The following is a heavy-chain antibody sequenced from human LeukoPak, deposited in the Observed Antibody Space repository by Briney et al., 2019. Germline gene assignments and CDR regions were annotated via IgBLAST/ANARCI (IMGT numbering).Heavy chain of an antibody. D-gene: IGHD3-16*01. Sequence: GGSLRLSCTVSEFTFSTSWMNWVRQAPGKGLEWVANLNPDGSVGRYVDSVRGRFSISRDNAKNSLYLQMNSLSAEDTAVYYCARDSTLSNYWGQGTLVTVSS. CDR3: ARDSTLSNY. J-gene: IGHJ4*02. CDR1: EFTFSTSW. V-gene: IGHV3-7*04. CDR2: LNPDGSVG.